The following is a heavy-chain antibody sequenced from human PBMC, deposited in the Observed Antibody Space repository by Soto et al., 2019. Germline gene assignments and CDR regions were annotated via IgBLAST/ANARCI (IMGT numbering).Heavy chain of an antibody. D-gene: IGHD3-22*01. CDR1: GGSFSGYY. V-gene: IGHV4-34*01. CDR3: ARGRSDYYDSSGYYYFDY. J-gene: IGHJ4*02. CDR2: INHSGST. Sequence: SETLSLTCAVYGGSFSGYYWSWIRQPPGKGLEWIGEINHSGSTNYNPSLKSRVTISVDTSKNQFSLKLSSVTAADTAVYYCARGRSDYYDSSGYYYFDYWGQGTLVTVSS.